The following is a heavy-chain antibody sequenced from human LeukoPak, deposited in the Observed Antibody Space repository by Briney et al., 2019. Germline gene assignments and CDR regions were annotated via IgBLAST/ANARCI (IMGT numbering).Heavy chain of an antibody. V-gene: IGHV1-18*01. CDR2: ISAYNGNT. D-gene: IGHD5-12*01. J-gene: IGHJ4*02. CDR3: ARENSGYDLSYFDY. CDR1: GYTFTSYG. Sequence: ASVKVSCKASGYTFTSYGISWVRQDPGQGLEWMGWISAYNGNTNYAQKLQGRVTMTTDTSTSTAYMELRSLRSDATAVYYCARENSGYDLSYFDYWGQGSLVTVSS.